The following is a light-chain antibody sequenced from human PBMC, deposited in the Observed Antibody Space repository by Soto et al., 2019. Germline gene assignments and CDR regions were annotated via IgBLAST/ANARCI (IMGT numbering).Light chain of an antibody. CDR2: DAS. Sequence: EFVLTQSPGTLSLSPGERATLSCRASQTVRNNYLAWYEQKPGQAPRLLIYDASSRATGIPDRFSGSGSGTDFTLTISSLEPEDSAVYFCQQYTGPPTTFGQGTRLEIK. V-gene: IGKV3-20*01. CDR3: QQYTGPPTT. CDR1: QTVRNNY. J-gene: IGKJ5*01.